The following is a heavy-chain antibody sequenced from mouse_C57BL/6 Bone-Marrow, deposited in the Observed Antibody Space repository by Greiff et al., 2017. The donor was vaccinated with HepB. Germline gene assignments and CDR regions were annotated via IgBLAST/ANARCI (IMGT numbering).Heavy chain of an antibody. CDR2: INSDGGST. J-gene: IGHJ4*01. V-gene: IGHV5-2*01. Sequence: EVQLMQPGGGLVQPGESLKLSCESNEYDFPSHDLPWVRKTPEQRLELVAAINSDGGSTYYPDTMERRFIISRENTKKTLYLQMSSLTSEDTALCYCARPGYAMGYWGQGTSVTVAS. CDR3: ARPGYAMGY. CDR1: EYDFPSHD.